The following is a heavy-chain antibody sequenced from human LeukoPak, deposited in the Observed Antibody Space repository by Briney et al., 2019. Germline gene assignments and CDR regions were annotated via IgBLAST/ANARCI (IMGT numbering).Heavy chain of an antibody. Sequence: PSETLSLTCTVSGVSISSYSWSWVRQPPGKGLEWIGYIYHSGSTYYNPSLKSRVTISVDRSKNQFSLKLSSVTAADTAVYYCAREAYSSSFDYWGQGTLVTVSS. CDR2: IYHSGST. V-gene: IGHV4-30-2*01. CDR1: GVSISSYS. J-gene: IGHJ4*02. D-gene: IGHD6-19*01. CDR3: AREAYSSSFDY.